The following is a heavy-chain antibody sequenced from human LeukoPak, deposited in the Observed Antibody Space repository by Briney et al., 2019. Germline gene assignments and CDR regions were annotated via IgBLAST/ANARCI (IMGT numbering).Heavy chain of an antibody. CDR1: GFTFSSYE. D-gene: IGHD1-7*01. J-gene: IGHJ4*02. V-gene: IGHV3-48*03. Sequence: GGSLRLSCAASGFTFSSYEMNWVRQAPRKGLEWVSYISISGNTRYYADSVKGRFTISRDNTKNSLYLQMNSMRVEDTAVYYCARELSGTTSYYFDYWGQGALVTVSS. CDR3: ARELSGTTSYYFDY. CDR2: ISISGNTR.